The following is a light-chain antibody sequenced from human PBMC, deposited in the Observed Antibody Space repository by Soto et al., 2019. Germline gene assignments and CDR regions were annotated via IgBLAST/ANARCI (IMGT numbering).Light chain of an antibody. CDR2: AAS. Sequence: EIVLTQPPGTLSLAPGERGTLSCRASQSVSSNFLAWYQQKPGQAPRLLIYAASTRATGIPARFSGSGSGTEFTLTISSLQSEDFAVYYCQQYNNWPPWTFGQGTKVDIK. V-gene: IGKV3-15*01. CDR1: QSVSSN. J-gene: IGKJ1*01. CDR3: QQYNNWPPWT.